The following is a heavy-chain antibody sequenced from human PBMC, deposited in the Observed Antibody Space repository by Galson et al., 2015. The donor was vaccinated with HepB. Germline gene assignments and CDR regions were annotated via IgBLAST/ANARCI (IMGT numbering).Heavy chain of an antibody. D-gene: IGHD2-2*01. CDR2: INSDGSST. J-gene: IGHJ6*03. CDR1: GFTFSSYW. CDR3: ARGDCSSTSCHLIYYYYYYMDV. Sequence: SLRLSCAASGFTFSSYWMHWVRQAPGKGLVWVSRINSDGSSTSYADSVKGRFTISRDNAKNTLYLQMNSLRAEDTAVYYCARGDCSSTSCHLIYYYYYYMDVWGKGTTVTVSS. V-gene: IGHV3-74*01.